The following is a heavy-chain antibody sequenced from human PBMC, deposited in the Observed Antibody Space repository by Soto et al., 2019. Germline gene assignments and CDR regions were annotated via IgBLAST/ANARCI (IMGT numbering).Heavy chain of an antibody. V-gene: IGHV4-59*08. CDR1: GGSISSYY. D-gene: IGHD3-10*01. CDR2: IYYSEST. CDR3: ARRRGFIYGEFDY. J-gene: IGHJ4*02. Sequence: SETLSLTCTVSGGSISSYYWSWIRQPPGKGLEKIGNIYYSESTNYNPSIKSRVTISVDTSKNQLSLKLSSVTAADTAIYYCARRRGFIYGEFDYWGQGTLVTVS.